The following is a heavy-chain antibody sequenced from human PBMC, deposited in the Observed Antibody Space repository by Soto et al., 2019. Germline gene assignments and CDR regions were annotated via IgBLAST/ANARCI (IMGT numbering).Heavy chain of an antibody. CDR1: GFTFSSYG. J-gene: IGHJ4*02. CDR3: AKDERAMVSDY. CDR2: VSYDGRNK. Sequence: GGSLRLSCAASGFTFSSYGMHWVRQAPVKGLEWVAVVSYDGRNKYYGDSVKGRFTISRDNSKNTLYLQMNSLRAEDTAVYYCAKDERAMVSDYWGQGTLVTVSS. V-gene: IGHV3-30*18. D-gene: IGHD5-18*01.